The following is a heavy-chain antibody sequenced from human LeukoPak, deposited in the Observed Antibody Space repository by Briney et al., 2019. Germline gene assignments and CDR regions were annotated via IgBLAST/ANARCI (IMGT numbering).Heavy chain of an antibody. J-gene: IGHJ1*01. CDR3: ARRRYYDGSGYLE. D-gene: IGHD3-22*01. V-gene: IGHV4-59*08. CDR1: GGSINYYY. CDR2: IYSSGST. Sequence: PSETLSLTCTVSGGSINYYYWSWIRQPPGKGLEYIGYIYSSGSTNYNPSLKSRVTMSVDTSKNQFSLNLRSVTAADTAVYYCARRRYYDGSGYLEWGQGTLLSVSS.